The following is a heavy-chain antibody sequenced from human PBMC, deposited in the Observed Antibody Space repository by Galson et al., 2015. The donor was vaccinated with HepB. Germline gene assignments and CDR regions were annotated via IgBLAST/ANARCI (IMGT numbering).Heavy chain of an antibody. CDR1: GYTFTSYY. V-gene: IGHV1-46*03. CDR2: INPSGGST. Sequence: SVKVSCKASGYTFTSYYMHWVRQAPGQGLEWMGIINPSGGSTSYAQKFQGRVTMTRDTSTSTVYMELSSLRSEDTAVYYCARDREIGTTLGWFDPWGQGTLVTVSS. D-gene: IGHD1-7*01. CDR3: ARDREIGTTLGWFDP. J-gene: IGHJ5*02.